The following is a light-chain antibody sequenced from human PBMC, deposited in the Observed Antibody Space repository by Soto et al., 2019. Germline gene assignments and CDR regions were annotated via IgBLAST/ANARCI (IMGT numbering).Light chain of an antibody. V-gene: IGKV3-20*01. CDR2: GAS. CDR3: QQFRT. Sequence: EIVLTQSPGTLSLSPGERATLSCRASQSVSSSYLAWYQQKPGQAPRLLVYGASSRATGIPDRFSGSVSGTDFTLTISRLEPEDFAVYYCQQFRTFSQGTKVDIK. J-gene: IGKJ1*01. CDR1: QSVSSSY.